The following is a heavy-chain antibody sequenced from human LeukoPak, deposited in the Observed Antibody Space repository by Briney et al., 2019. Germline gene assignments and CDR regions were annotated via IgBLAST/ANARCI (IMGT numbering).Heavy chain of an antibody. D-gene: IGHD2/OR15-2a*01. V-gene: IGHV3-33*01. Sequence: PERSLRLSCAASGFIFSSYGMHWVRQAPGKGLEWVALIWYDGSNKYYTDSVKGRLTISRDNSKNTLYLQMNNLRAEDTAVYYCAREGPRGNSQFDYWGQGTLVTVSS. J-gene: IGHJ4*02. CDR3: AREGPRGNSQFDY. CDR2: IWYDGSNK. CDR1: GFIFSSYG.